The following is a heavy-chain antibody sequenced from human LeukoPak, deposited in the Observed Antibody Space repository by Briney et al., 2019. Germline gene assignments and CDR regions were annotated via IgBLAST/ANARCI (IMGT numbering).Heavy chain of an antibody. J-gene: IGHJ4*02. CDR1: GYTFTGYY. D-gene: IGHD3-10*01. Sequence: SVKVSCKASGYTFTGYYMHWVRQAPGQGLEWMGGIVPISGTPNYAQKFQGRVTITADESTSTAYMELSSLRSEDTAVYYCARHYGSGSYYSDYYFDYWGQGTLVTVSS. CDR3: ARHYGSGSYYSDYYFDY. CDR2: IVPISGTP. V-gene: IGHV1-69*13.